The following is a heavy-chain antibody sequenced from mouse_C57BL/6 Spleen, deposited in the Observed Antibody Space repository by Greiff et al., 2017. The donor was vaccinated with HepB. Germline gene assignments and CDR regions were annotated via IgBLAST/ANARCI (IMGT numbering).Heavy chain of an antibody. D-gene: IGHD4-1*02. J-gene: IGHJ2*01. V-gene: IGHV1-66*01. CDR1: GYSFTSYY. Sequence: VQLVESGPELVKPGASVKISCKASGYSFTSYYIHWVKQRPGQGLEWIGWIYPGSGNTKYNEKFKGKATLTADTSSSTAYMQLSSLTSEDSAVYYCASQLGRWGHLDYWGQGTTLTVSS. CDR3: ASQLGRWGHLDY. CDR2: IYPGSGNT.